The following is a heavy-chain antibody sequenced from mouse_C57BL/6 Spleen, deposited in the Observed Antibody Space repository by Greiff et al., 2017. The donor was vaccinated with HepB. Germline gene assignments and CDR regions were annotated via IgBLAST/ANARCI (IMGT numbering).Heavy chain of an antibody. CDR2: INPSSGYT. D-gene: IGHD1-1*01. CDR3: ARSDYGSSHWYFDV. CDR1: GYTFTSYT. J-gene: IGHJ1*03. V-gene: IGHV1-4*01. Sequence: LVESGAELARPGASVKMSCKASGYTFTSYTMHWVKQRPGQGLEWIGYINPSSGYTKYNQKFKDKATLTADKSSSTAYMQLSSLTSEDSAVYYCARSDYGSSHWYFDVWGTGTTVTVSS.